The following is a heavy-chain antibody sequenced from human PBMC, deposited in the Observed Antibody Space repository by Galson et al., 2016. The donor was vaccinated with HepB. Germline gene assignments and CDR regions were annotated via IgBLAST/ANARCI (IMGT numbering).Heavy chain of an antibody. D-gene: IGHD5-12*01. CDR2: IGGSGHIT. J-gene: IGHJ3*02. Sequence: SLRLSCAASGFIFSSYAMSWVRQAPGQGLEWVSAIGGSGHITYYADSVTGRFPISRDKSKNTLYLQMNSLRGEDTAVYYCARVTHSEYDSAWAPRDAFDIWGQGTMVTVSS. V-gene: IGHV3-23*01. CDR3: ARVTHSEYDSAWAPRDAFDI. CDR1: GFIFSSYA.